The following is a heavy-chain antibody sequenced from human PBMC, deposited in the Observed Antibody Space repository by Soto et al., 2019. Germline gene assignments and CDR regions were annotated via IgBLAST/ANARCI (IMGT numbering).Heavy chain of an antibody. V-gene: IGHV4-4*07. CDR2: VGTTGGT. Sequence: QVQLQESGPGLVEPSETLSLTCTVSGGSISSYSWNWIRQPPGKGLEWIGRVGTTGGTNYIPSPKSRVTMSIDTSKNQFSLNPRFVTAADTAVYFCAKDDSRAADIWGQGTMVTVS. J-gene: IGHJ3*02. D-gene: IGHD3-16*01. CDR1: GGSISSYS. CDR3: AKDDSRAADI.